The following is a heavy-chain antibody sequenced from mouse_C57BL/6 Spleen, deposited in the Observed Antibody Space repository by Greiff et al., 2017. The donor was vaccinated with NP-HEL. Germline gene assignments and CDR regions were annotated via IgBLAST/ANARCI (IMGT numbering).Heavy chain of an antibody. V-gene: IGHV1-55*01. Sequence: QVQLKQPGAELVKPGASVKMSCKASGYTFTSYWITWVKQRPGQGLEWIGDIYPGSGSTNYNEKFKSKATLTVDTSSSTAYMQLSSLTSEDSAVYYCARGEVSLDYFDYWGQGTTLTVSS. J-gene: IGHJ2*01. D-gene: IGHD1-2*01. CDR2: IYPGSGST. CDR3: ARGEVSLDYFDY. CDR1: GYTFTSYW.